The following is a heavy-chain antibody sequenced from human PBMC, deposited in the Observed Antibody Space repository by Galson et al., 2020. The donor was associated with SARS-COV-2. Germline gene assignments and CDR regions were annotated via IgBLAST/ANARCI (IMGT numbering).Heavy chain of an antibody. CDR1: GFTFSSYD. V-gene: IGHV3-13*01. Sequence: GESLKISCAASGFTFSSYDMHWVRQATGKGLEWVSAIGTAGDTYYPGSVKGRFTISRENAKNSLYLQMNSLRAGDTAVYYCAKSGDCSSTSCYVVEDGWFDPWGQGTLVTVSS. CDR2: IGTAGDT. J-gene: IGHJ5*02. CDR3: AKSGDCSSTSCYVVEDGWFDP. D-gene: IGHD2-2*01.